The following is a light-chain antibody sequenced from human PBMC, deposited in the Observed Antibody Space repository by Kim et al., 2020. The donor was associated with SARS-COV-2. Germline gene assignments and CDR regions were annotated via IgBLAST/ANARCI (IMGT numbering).Light chain of an antibody. CDR2: GGS. J-gene: IGKJ4*01. Sequence: EIVLPQSPGTLSLSPGEGATLSCRASQSVSSSFLAWYQQKPGQAPRVLIYGGSYRAAGIPDRFSGSGSGTDFTLIISRLEPEDFAVYYCHQYATSPRSFGGGTKVDIK. V-gene: IGKV3-20*01. CDR3: HQYATSPRS. CDR1: QSVSSSF.